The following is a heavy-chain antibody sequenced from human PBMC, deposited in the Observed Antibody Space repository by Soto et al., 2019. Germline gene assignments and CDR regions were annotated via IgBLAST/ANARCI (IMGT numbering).Heavy chain of an antibody. Sequence: GSLRLSCAASGFTLSPNEKSWVRQAPGKGLEWVSAISGSGGSTYYADSVKGRFTISRDNSKNTLYLQMNSLRAEDTAVYYCSKALPVAYNWLVPWCQGTLVSVST. CDR2: ISGSGGST. CDR3: SKALPVAYNWLVP. J-gene: IGHJ5*02. V-gene: IGHV3-23*01. CDR1: GFTLSPNE. D-gene: IGHD6-19*01.